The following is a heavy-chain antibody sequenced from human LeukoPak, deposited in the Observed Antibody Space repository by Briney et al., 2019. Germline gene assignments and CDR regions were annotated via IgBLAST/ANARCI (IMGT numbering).Heavy chain of an antibody. Sequence: GGSLRLSCTASGFTFGDYAMRWFRQAPGKGLEWVGFIRSKAYGGTTEYAASVKGRFTISRDDSKSIAYLQMNSLKTEDTAVYYCTRDYYYDSSGYPWGQGTLVTVSS. D-gene: IGHD3-22*01. J-gene: IGHJ5*02. V-gene: IGHV3-49*03. CDR2: IRSKAYGGTT. CDR3: TRDYYYDSSGYP. CDR1: GFTFGDYA.